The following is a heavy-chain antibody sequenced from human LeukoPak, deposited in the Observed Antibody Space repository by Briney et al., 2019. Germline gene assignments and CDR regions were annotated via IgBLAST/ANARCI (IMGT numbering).Heavy chain of an antibody. V-gene: IGHV1-2*02. J-gene: IGHJ4*02. Sequence: APVKVSCKASGYTFTGYYMHWVRQAPGQGLEWMGWINPNSGGTNYAQKFQGRVTMTRDTSISTAYMELSRLRSDDTAVYYCAREKVFGVATVDYWGQGTLVTVSS. CDR1: GYTFTGYY. D-gene: IGHD3-3*01. CDR3: AREKVFGVATVDY. CDR2: INPNSGGT.